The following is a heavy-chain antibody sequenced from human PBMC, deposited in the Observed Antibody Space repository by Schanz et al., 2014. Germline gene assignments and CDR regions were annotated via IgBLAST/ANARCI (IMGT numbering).Heavy chain of an antibody. V-gene: IGHV3-23*04. CDR3: AKKVPAYKPFDT. CDR2: ISGSGGST. Sequence: EVQLVESGGGLVQPGGSLRLSCLASGFAFSSYGMNWLRQAPGKGLEWVSAISGSGGSTYYADSVKGRFTISRDNSKNSLFLQLNSLRDEDTAVYFCAKKVPAYKPFDTWGQGTLVTVSS. D-gene: IGHD1-1*01. J-gene: IGHJ4*02. CDR1: GFAFSSYG.